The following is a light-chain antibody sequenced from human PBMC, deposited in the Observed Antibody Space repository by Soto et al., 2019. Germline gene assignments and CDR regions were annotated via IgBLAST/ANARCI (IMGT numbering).Light chain of an antibody. Sequence: QAVVTQPPSASGTPGQRVTISCSGSNSNIGSDTVNWYQQLPGTAPKLLIYSDSQRPSGVPDRFSGSKSGTSGSLAISGLQSEDEADYYCAAWDDSQKGVVFGGGTKLTVL. CDR2: SDS. J-gene: IGLJ2*01. CDR3: AAWDDSQKGVV. V-gene: IGLV1-44*01. CDR1: NSNIGSDT.